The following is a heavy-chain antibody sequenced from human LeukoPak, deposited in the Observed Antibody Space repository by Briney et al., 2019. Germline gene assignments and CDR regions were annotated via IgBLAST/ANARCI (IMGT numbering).Heavy chain of an antibody. CDR1: GFTFSSNY. D-gene: IGHD1-26*01. Sequence: GGSLRLSCAASGFTFSSNYMSWVRQTPGKGLEWVSIINSGGSTHYADSVKGRFTISRDNSKNTLYLQMNSLRAEDTAVYYCAKDGFGGSLDIWGQGTMVTVSS. CDR2: INSGGST. CDR3: AKDGFGGSLDI. V-gene: IGHV3-53*01. J-gene: IGHJ3*02.